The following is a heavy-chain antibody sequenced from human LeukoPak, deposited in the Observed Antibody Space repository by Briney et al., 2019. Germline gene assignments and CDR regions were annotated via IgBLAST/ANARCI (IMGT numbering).Heavy chain of an antibody. J-gene: IGHJ4*02. CDR2: MNPNSGNT. Sequence: ASVKISCKASGYTFTSYDINWVRQATGQGLEWMGWMNPNSGNTGYAQKFQGRVTMTRNTSISTAYMELSSLRSEDTAVYYCATAHKGLAVAGPFDYWGQGTLVTVSS. V-gene: IGHV1-8*02. CDR3: ATAHKGLAVAGPFDY. D-gene: IGHD6-19*01. CDR1: GYTFTSYD.